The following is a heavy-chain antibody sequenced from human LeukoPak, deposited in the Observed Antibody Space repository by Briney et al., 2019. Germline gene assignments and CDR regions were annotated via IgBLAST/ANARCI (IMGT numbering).Heavy chain of an antibody. CDR3: ARGGGLDV. D-gene: IGHD3-16*01. J-gene: IGHJ6*02. Sequence: GGSLRLSCAASGFTFSSYWMNWARQAPGRGLEWVASINHNGNVNHYVDSVKGRFTISRDNAKNSLYLQMSNSRAEDTAVYFCARGGGLDVWGQGATVTVSS. CDR1: GFTFSSYW. CDR2: INHNGNVN. V-gene: IGHV3-7*03.